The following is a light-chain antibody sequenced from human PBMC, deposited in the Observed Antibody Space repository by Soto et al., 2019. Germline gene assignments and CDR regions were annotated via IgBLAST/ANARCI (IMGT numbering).Light chain of an antibody. V-gene: IGKV1-5*03. CDR2: EAS. CDR1: QTISNW. Sequence: DIQMTQSPSTLSASIGDRVAITCRASQTISNWLAWYQQRPGKAPKLLIYEASTLETGVPPRFSGSASGTEFTLTISSLQPDDYATYYCQQYNGTFGQGTKVEI. CDR3: QQYNGT. J-gene: IGKJ1*01.